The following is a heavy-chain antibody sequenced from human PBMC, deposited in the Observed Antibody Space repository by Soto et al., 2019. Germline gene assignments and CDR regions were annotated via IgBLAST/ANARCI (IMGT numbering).Heavy chain of an antibody. V-gene: IGHV6-1*01. CDR2: TYYRSKWYN. J-gene: IGHJ6*03. CDR3: ARAVAGGDIYYYYMDV. CDR1: GDSVSSNSAG. D-gene: IGHD6-19*01. Sequence: SQTLSLTCAISGDSVSSNSAGWNWIRQTPSRGLEWLGRTYYRSKWYNDYAVSVKSRITINPDTSKNQFSLQLNSVTPEDTAVYYCARAVAGGDIYYYYMDVWGKGTTVTVSS.